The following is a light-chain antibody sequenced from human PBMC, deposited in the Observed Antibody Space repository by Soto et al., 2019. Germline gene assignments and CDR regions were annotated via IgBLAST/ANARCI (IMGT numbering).Light chain of an antibody. CDR1: NIGSKG. V-gene: IGLV3-21*02. CDR2: DDS. J-gene: IGLJ1*01. CDR3: QVWDSSSDHPYV. Sequence: SYELTQPPSVSVAPGQTARITCGGDNIGSKGVHWYQQKSGQAPVLVVYDDSDRPSGVPERFSGSNSGNTATLSISGVEAGNEADYYCQVWDSSSDHPYVFGSGTKLTVL.